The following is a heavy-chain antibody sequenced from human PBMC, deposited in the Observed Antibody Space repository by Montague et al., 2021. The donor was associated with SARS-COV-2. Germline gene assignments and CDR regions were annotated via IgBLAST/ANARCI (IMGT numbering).Heavy chain of an antibody. CDR2: VYHTGST. Sequence: SETLSLTCSVSGASISSGSYYWSWVRQPPGKGLEWIGYVYHTGSTNYKPSLKSRVTLSIDTSKSQFSLNLTSVTAADTAVYYCVREKYYFDDSGSKWGQGTLVTV. D-gene: IGHD3-22*01. CDR3: VREKYYFDDSGSK. J-gene: IGHJ4*02. V-gene: IGHV4-61*01. CDR1: GASISSGSYY.